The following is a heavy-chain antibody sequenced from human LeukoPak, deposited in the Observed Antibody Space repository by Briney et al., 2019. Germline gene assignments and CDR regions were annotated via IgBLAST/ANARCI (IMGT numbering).Heavy chain of an antibody. CDR2: IYSGGST. Sequence: GGSLRLSCAASGFTFSDYYMSWIRQAPGKGLEWVSVIYSGGSTYYADSVKGRFTISRDNSKNTLYLQMNSLRAEDTAVYYCASHSSSWVYYYMDVWGKGTTVTVSS. CDR1: GFTFSDYY. J-gene: IGHJ6*03. CDR3: ASHSSSWVYYYMDV. V-gene: IGHV3-66*02. D-gene: IGHD6-13*01.